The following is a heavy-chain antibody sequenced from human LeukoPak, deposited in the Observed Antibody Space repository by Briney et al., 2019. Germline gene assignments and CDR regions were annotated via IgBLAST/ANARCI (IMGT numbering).Heavy chain of an antibody. CDR1: GFTFSSYW. CDR2: INPDGTTT. D-gene: IGHD4-17*01. CDR3: VRIATVPTPDY. J-gene: IGHJ4*02. V-gene: IGHV3-74*01. Sequence: GGSLRLSCAASGFTFSSYWMHWVRQPLGKGLVWVSRINPDGTTTNYADSVKGRFTISRDNAKNTLYLQMNSLTVEDTALYYCVRIATVPTPDYWGQGTLVTVSS.